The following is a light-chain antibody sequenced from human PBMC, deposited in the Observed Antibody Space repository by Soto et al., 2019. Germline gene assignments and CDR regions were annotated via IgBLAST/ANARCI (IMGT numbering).Light chain of an antibody. CDR2: EVT. CDR1: RDDIGAYDY. V-gene: IGLV2-14*01. CDR3: NSYTNSSAVV. Sequence: QSALTQPASVSGSPGQSITISCAGTRDDIGAYDYVSWYQQHPGNAPKLLVYEVTNRPSGVSDRFSGSKSGNTASLTISGLQAADEADYYCNSYTNSSAVVFGGGTKVNVL. J-gene: IGLJ2*01.